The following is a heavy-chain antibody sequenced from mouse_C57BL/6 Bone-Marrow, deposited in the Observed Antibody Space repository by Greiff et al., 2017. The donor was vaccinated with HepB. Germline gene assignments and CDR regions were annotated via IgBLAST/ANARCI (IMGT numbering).Heavy chain of an antibody. V-gene: IGHV1-81*01. D-gene: IGHD4-1*01. CDR1: GYTFTSYG. J-gene: IGHJ4*01. CDR2: IYPRSGNT. CDR3: AREMLGRAMDY. Sequence: QVQLQQSGAELARPGASVKLSCKASGYTFTSYGISWVKQRTGQGLEWIGEIYPRSGNTYYNEKLKGKATLTADKSSSTAYMELRSLTSEDSAVYFCAREMLGRAMDYWGQGTSVTVSS.